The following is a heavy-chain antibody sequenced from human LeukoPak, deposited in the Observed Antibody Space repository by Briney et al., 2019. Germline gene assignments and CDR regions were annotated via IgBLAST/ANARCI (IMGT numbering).Heavy chain of an antibody. CDR1: GFTFSAYS. CDR3: ARGGFNMVRGVIIPSNSYFYYMDI. J-gene: IGHJ6*03. V-gene: IGHV3-69-1*01. D-gene: IGHD3-10*01. Sequence: PGGSPRLSCAASGFTFSAYSMNWVRQAPGKGLEWVSSITSGDFVYFADSLKGRFTISRDNGKGSLFLQMSSLRAEDTAVYYCARGGFNMVRGVIIPSNSYFYYMDIWGKGTTVTVSS. CDR2: ITSGDFV.